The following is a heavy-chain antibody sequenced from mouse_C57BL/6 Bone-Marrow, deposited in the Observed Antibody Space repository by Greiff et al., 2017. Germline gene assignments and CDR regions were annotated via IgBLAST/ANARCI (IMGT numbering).Heavy chain of an antibody. V-gene: IGHV6-6*01. D-gene: IGHD3-2*02. CDR3: TSTAQATKDAMDY. CDR1: GFTFSDAW. CDR2: IRNKANNHAT. Sequence: EVKLVESGGGLVQPGGSMKLSCAASGFTFSDAWMDWVRQSPEKGLEWVAEIRNKANNHATYYAESVKGRFTISRDDSKSSVYLQMNSLRAEDTGIYYCTSTAQATKDAMDYWGQGTSVTVSS. J-gene: IGHJ4*01.